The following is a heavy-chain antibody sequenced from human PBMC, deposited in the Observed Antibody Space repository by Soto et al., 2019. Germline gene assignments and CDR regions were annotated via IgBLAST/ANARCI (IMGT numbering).Heavy chain of an antibody. CDR1: GFTFSSYS. CDR2: ISSSGSTI. V-gene: IGHV3-48*04. D-gene: IGHD6-6*01. J-gene: IGHJ4*02. CDR3: ARVGQLARILDY. Sequence: EVQLLESGGGLVQPGGSLRLSCAASGFTFSSYSMSWVRQAPGKGLEWVSYISSSGSTIYYADSVKGRFTISRDNAKNSLYLQMNSLRAEDTAVYYCARVGQLARILDYWGQGTLVTVSS.